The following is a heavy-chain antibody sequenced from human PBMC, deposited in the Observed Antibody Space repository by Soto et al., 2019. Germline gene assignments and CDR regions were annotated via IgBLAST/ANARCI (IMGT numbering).Heavy chain of an antibody. D-gene: IGHD1-26*01. CDR2: ISAYNGNT. CDR3: ARVTPQLGATFRYGNCDY. Sequence: QVQLVQSGAEVKKPGASVKVSCKASGYTFNTYGISWVRQAPGQGLEWMGWISAYNGNTKYAQKFQGRVSMTTDTSTSTAYMELRSLRSDDTAVYSCARVTPQLGATFRYGNCDYWGQGTLVTVS. V-gene: IGHV1-18*01. J-gene: IGHJ4*02. CDR1: GYTFNTYG.